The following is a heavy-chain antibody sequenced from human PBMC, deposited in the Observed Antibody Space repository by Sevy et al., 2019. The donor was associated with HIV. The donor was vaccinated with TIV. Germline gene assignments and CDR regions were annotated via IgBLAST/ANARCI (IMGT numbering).Heavy chain of an antibody. D-gene: IGHD3-16*02. CDR2: IYPGDSDT. CDR3: ARLSLIVRGGVIVPKGPYFDY. Sequence: GESLKISCKGSGYSFTSYWIGWVRQMPGRGLGWMGIIYPGDSDTRYSPSFQGQVTISAEKSISTAYLQWCSLKASDTAMYSCARLSLIVRGGVIVPKGPYFDYSGQGTLVTVS. V-gene: IGHV5-51*01. CDR1: GYSFTSYW. J-gene: IGHJ4*02.